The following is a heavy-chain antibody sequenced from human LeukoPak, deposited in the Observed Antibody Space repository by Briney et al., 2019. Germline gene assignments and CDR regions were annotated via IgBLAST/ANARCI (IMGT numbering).Heavy chain of an antibody. D-gene: IGHD6-13*01. J-gene: IGHJ4*02. Sequence: PGGSLRLSCAASGFTFSSYGMHWVRQAPGKGLEWVAVIWYDGSNKYYADSVKGRFTISRDNSKNTLYLQMNSLRAEDTAVYYCAPDMRIAATGANFYWGQGTLVTVSS. CDR2: IWYDGSNK. CDR1: GFTFSSYG. CDR3: APDMRIAATGANFY. V-gene: IGHV3-33*01.